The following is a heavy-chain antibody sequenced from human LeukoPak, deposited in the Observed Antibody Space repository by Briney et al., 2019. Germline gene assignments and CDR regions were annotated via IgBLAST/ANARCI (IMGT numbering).Heavy chain of an antibody. CDR3: VRGQTSTSPGV. J-gene: IGHJ6*02. D-gene: IGHD5-24*01. CDR2: IYSGGST. CDR1: GFAVSSSY. V-gene: IGHV3-53*05. Sequence: GGSLRLSCAASGFAVSSSYMSWARQAPGKGLEWVSLIYSGGSTHYADSVKGRFSISRDSSKNTLYLQMNTLRDEDTAVYYCVRGQTSTSPGVWGQGTTVTVSS.